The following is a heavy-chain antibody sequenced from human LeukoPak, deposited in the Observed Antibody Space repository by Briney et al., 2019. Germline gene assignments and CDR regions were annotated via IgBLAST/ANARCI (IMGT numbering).Heavy chain of an antibody. J-gene: IGHJ5*02. CDR3: AAGLDRDFGVVDP. CDR1: GFTFTSSA. V-gene: IGHV1-58*01. Sequence: SVKVSCKASGFTFTSSAAQWVRQARGQRLEWIGWIVVGSGNTNYAQKFQERVTITRDMSTSTAYMELSSLRSEDTAVYYCAAGLDRDFGVVDPWGQGTLVTVSS. CDR2: IVVGSGNT. D-gene: IGHD3-3*01.